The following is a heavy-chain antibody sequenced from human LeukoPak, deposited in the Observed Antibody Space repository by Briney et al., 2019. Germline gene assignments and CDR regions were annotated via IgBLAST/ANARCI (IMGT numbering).Heavy chain of an antibody. V-gene: IGHV4-39*07. CDR2: IYYSGST. CDR3: ARDSTDFTYSSSWYEVNRGFDP. D-gene: IGHD6-13*01. Sequence: PSETLSLTCTVSGGSISSSSYYWGWIRQPPGKGLEWIGSIYYSGSTYYNPSLKSRVTISVDTSKNQFSLKLSSVTAADTAVYYCARDSTDFTYSSSWYEVNRGFDPWGQGTLVTVSS. CDR1: GGSISSSSYY. J-gene: IGHJ5*02.